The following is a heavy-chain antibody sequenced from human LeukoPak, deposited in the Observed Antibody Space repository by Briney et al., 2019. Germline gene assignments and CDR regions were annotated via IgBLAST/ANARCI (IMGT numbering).Heavy chain of an antibody. CDR1: GYTFTSYD. V-gene: IGHV1-8*03. J-gene: IGHJ4*02. CDR3: ARPSGGNSSYYFDY. D-gene: IGHD4-23*01. CDR2: MNPNSGNT. Sequence: ASVKVSCKASGYTFTSYDINWVRQTTGQGLEWMGWMNPNSGNTGYAQKFQGRVTITRNTSISTAYMELSSLRSEDTAVYYCARPSGGNSSYYFDYWGQGILVTVSS.